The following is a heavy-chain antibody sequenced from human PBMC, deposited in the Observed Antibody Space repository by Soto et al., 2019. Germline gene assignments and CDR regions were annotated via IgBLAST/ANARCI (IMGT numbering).Heavy chain of an antibody. CDR2: LSYDGHNE. CDR1: GVAFSTYG. D-gene: IGHD3-10*01. Sequence: QVQLVESGGAVVQPGTSLRLSCAASGVAFSTYGVHWVRQAPGKGLEWVAILSYDGHNEYYTDSVKGRFTISRDTSRNTLYLQMERLRADDTSMSFCAKDRGFGEYLFDSWGQGTLVTVSA. J-gene: IGHJ4*02. V-gene: IGHV3-30*18. CDR3: AKDRGFGEYLFDS.